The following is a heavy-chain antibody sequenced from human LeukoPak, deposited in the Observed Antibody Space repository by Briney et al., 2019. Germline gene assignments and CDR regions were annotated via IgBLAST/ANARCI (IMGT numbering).Heavy chain of an antibody. Sequence: TGGSLRLSCAASGFTFSSYSMNWVRQAPGKGLEWVSSISSSSSYIYYADSVKGRFTISRDNAKNSLYLQMNSLRAEDTAVYYCAREYSSSWYDPGDYWGQGTLVTVSS. V-gene: IGHV3-21*01. CDR2: ISSSSSYI. J-gene: IGHJ4*02. CDR1: GFTFSSYS. D-gene: IGHD6-13*01. CDR3: AREYSSSWYDPGDY.